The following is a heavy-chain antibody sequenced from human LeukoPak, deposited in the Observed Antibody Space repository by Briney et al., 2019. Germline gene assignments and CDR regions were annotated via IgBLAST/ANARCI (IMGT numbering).Heavy chain of an antibody. Sequence: GGSLRLSCAASGFTFSSYSMNCVRQARGKVVGWVSSISSRSSYIYYADSVKAPFTISRDNAKNSLYLQMNSLRAEDTAVYYCARSTVGATLYFDYWGQGTLVTVSS. CDR2: ISSRSSYI. CDR1: GFTFSSYS. CDR3: ARSTVGATLYFDY. D-gene: IGHD1-26*01. V-gene: IGHV3-21*01. J-gene: IGHJ4*02.